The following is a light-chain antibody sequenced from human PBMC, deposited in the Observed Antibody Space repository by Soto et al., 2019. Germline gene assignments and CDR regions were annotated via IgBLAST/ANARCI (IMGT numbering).Light chain of an antibody. Sequence: IVMTQSPCPLSVSPGERATLSCRAGQGVTTNFAWYQQKSGQSPRLLIYDVSIRATGVPARFSGTGSETDFTLTISGLQSEDSAVYFCPQYNNWPFSFGQGTRLEIK. CDR3: PQYNNWPFS. CDR2: DVS. V-gene: IGKV3-15*01. CDR1: QGVTTN. J-gene: IGKJ5*01.